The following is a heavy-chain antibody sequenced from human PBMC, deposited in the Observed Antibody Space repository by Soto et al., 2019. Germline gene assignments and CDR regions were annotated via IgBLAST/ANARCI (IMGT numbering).Heavy chain of an antibody. V-gene: IGHV3-48*03. CDR3: ATGLEYYFEPGVFDI. J-gene: IGHJ3*02. CDR2: VGTSGNTK. Sequence: EVQLVESGGGLEQPGGSLRLSCAASGFTFSSYEMNWVRQAPGKGLEWVSYVGTSGNTKYYADSVKGRFAIYRDNTKCSLYLHMTSLRAEDTAVYYAATGLEYYFEPGVFDIWGQGTMVTVSS. CDR1: GFTFSSYE. D-gene: IGHD3-22*01.